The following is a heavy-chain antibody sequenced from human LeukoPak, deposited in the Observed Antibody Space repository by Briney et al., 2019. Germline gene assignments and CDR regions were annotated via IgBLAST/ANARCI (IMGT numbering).Heavy chain of an antibody. CDR1: GFTFSSYA. V-gene: IGHV3-23*01. Sequence: GGSLRLSCAASGFTFSSYAMSWVRQAPGKGLEWVSAISGSGGTTYYADSVKGRFTISRDNSKNTLYLQMNSLRAEDTAVYYCAKRYCSTTSCSLFDYWGQGTLVTVSS. D-gene: IGHD2-2*01. J-gene: IGHJ4*02. CDR3: AKRYCSTTSCSLFDY. CDR2: ISGSGGTT.